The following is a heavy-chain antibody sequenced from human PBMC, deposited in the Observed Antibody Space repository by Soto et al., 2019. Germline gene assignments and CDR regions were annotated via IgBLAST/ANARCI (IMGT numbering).Heavy chain of an antibody. Sequence: PGGSLRLSCAASGFTFSSYWMHWVRQAPGKGLVWVSRINSDGSSTSYADSVKGRFTISRDNAKNTLYLQMNSLRAEDTAVYYCARDLAYSSGWYEGEPYYYYYGMDVWGQGTTVTVSS. D-gene: IGHD6-19*01. CDR1: GFTFSSYW. J-gene: IGHJ6*02. V-gene: IGHV3-74*01. CDR2: INSDGSST. CDR3: ARDLAYSSGWYEGEPYYYYYGMDV.